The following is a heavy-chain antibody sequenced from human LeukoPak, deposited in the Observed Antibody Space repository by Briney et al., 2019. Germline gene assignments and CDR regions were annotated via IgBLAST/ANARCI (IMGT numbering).Heavy chain of an antibody. CDR1: GFTFSSYW. D-gene: IGHD3/OR15-3a*01. Sequence: GGSLRLSCAASGFTFSSYWMSWVRQAPGKGQEWVAYIWSDGSKKYYADSVKGRFTISRDNSKNTLYLQMNSLRAEDTAVYYCARTRTDFVGYYFDYWGQGTLVAVSS. CDR3: ARTRTDFVGYYFDY. V-gene: IGHV3-33*08. J-gene: IGHJ4*02. CDR2: IWSDGSKK.